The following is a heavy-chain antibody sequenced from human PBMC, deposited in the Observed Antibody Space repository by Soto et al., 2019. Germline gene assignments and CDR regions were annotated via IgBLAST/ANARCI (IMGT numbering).Heavy chain of an antibody. V-gene: IGHV1-69*02. CDR3: AAEWERLYYFDY. Sequence: QVQLVQSGAEVKKPGSSVKVSCKASGGTFSSYTISWLRQAPGQGLEWMGSIIPILGIANYAQKFQGRVTITADKSTSTAYMELSSLRSEESAVYYCAAEWERLYYFDYWGQGTLVTVSS. D-gene: IGHD1-26*01. J-gene: IGHJ4*02. CDR1: GGTFSSYT. CDR2: IIPILGIA.